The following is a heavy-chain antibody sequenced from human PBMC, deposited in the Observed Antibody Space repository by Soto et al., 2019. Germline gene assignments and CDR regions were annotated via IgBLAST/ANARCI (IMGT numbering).Heavy chain of an antibody. CDR3: ARGFGTAMAHFDY. CDR2: TRNKANSYTT. Sequence: LRLSCAASGFTFSDHYMDWVRQAPGKGLEWVGRTRNKANSYTTEYAASVKGRFTISRDDSKNSLYLQMNSLKTEDTAVYYCARGFGTAMAHFDYWGQGTLVTVSS. V-gene: IGHV3-72*01. D-gene: IGHD5-18*01. CDR1: GFTFSDHY. J-gene: IGHJ4*02.